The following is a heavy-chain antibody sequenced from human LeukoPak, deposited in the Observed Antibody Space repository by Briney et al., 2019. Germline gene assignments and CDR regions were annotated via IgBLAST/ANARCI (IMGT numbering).Heavy chain of an antibody. J-gene: IGHJ4*02. D-gene: IGHD3-10*01. CDR1: GYSFTDYY. Sequence: ASVKVSCKASGYSFTDYYMHWVRQAPGQGLEWMGWINPNGGGTNYAQKFQGRVTMTRDTSISTAYMELTRLRSEDTAVYYCAKGSGYFDYWGQGTLVTVSS. V-gene: IGHV1-2*02. CDR2: INPNGGGT. CDR3: AKGSGYFDY.